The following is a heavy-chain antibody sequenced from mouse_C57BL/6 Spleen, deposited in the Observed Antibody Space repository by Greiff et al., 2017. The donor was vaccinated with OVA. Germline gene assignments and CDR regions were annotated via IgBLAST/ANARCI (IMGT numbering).Heavy chain of an antibody. CDR2: IDPENGDT. D-gene: IGHD2-4*01. Sequence: VQLQQSGAELVRPGASVKLSCTASGFNIKDDYMHWVKQRPEQGLEWIGGIDPENGDTEYASKFQGKATITADTSSNTAYLQLSSLTSEDTAVYFCTTGDYDRAWFACWGRETLVTVSP. CDR3: TTGDYDRAWFAC. J-gene: IGHJ3*01. CDR1: GFNIKDDY. V-gene: IGHV14-4*01.